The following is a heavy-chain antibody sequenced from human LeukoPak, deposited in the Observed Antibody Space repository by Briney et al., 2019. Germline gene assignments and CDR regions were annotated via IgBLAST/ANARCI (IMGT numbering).Heavy chain of an antibody. CDR3: ARSVLGSSSLFDY. CDR2: IYPGDSDT. D-gene: IGHD6-6*01. CDR1: GYSFTSYW. J-gene: IGHJ4*02. Sequence: GESLNISCKGSGYSFTSYWIGWVRQTPGKGLEWMGIIYPGDSDTRYSPSFQGQVTTSADKSISTAYLQWSSLKASDTAMYYCARSVLGSSSLFDYWGQGTLVTVSS. V-gene: IGHV5-51*01.